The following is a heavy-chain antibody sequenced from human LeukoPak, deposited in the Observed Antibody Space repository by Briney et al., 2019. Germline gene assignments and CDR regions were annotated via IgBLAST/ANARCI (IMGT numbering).Heavy chain of an antibody. CDR2: IIPIFGTA. Sequence: SVKVSCKASGYTFTSYGISWVRQAPGQGLEWMGGIIPIFGTANYAQKFQGRVTITADESTSTAYMELSSLRSEDTAVYYCARTRVKDYGDYAEYFQHWGQGTLVTVSS. CDR3: ARTRVKDYGDYAEYFQH. V-gene: IGHV1-69*13. J-gene: IGHJ1*01. D-gene: IGHD4-17*01. CDR1: GYTFTSYG.